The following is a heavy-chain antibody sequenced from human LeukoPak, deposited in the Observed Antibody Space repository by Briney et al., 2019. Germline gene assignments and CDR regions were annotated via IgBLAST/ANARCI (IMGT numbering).Heavy chain of an antibody. Sequence: ASVKVSCKASGYIFINYGISWVRQAPGQGLEWMGWISTYNGLTNYVQKLQGRVTMTTDTSTSTAYMELRSLRSDDTAVYYCARQRAGQVDAFDIWGQGTMVTVSS. V-gene: IGHV1-18*01. CDR3: ARQRAGQVDAFDI. CDR1: GYIFINYG. CDR2: ISTYNGLT. J-gene: IGHJ3*02. D-gene: IGHD3-10*01.